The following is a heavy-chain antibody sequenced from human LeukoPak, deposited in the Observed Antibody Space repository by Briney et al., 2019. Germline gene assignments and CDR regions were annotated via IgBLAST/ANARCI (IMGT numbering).Heavy chain of an antibody. D-gene: IGHD6-19*01. CDR2: ISSSSSSYI. CDR1: GFTFMTYS. Sequence: GGSLRLSCAASGFTFMTYSMNWVRQAPGKGLEWVSSISSSSSSYIYYADSVKGRFTISRDNSKNSLYLQMNSLRTEDTALYYCAKAIAVALTDGMDVWGKGTTVTISS. V-gene: IGHV3-21*04. J-gene: IGHJ6*04. CDR3: AKAIAVALTDGMDV.